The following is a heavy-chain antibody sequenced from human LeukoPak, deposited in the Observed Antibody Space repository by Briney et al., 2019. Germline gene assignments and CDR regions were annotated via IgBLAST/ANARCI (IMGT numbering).Heavy chain of an antibody. D-gene: IGHD6-19*01. J-gene: IGHJ4*02. CDR1: GFTFSSYG. CDR2: ISYDGSNK. Sequence: GGSLTLSCAASGFTFSSYGMHWVRQAPGKGLEWVAVISYDGSNKYYADSVKGRFTISRDNSKNTLYLQMNSLRAEDTAVYYCAKDDSSGCYDYWGQGTLVTVSS. V-gene: IGHV3-30*18. CDR3: AKDDSSGCYDY.